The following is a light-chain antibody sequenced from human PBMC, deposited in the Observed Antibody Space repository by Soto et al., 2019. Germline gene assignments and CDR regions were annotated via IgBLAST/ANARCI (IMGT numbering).Light chain of an antibody. CDR1: SNDIGGYNL. V-gene: IGLV2-23*02. CDR2: EAN. Sequence: QSVLTQPASVSGSPGQSITISCTGTSNDIGGYNLVSWYQQHPGKAPKLIIYEANKRPSGVSDRFSGSRSGTTASLTISALQAEDEADYSCYSFAGGATFVFGGRTKVTVL. CDR3: YSFAGGATFV. J-gene: IGLJ2*01.